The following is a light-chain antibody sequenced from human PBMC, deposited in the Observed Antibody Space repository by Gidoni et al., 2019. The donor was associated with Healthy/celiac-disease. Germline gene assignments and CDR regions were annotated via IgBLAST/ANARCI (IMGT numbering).Light chain of an antibody. V-gene: IGKV1-5*03. Sequence: DIPMTQSPSTLSASVGDRVTITSRASQSISSWLAWYQQKPGKAPKLLIYKASSFESGVPARFSGSGSGTEFTLTISSLQPDDFATYYCQQYNSYSCSFGQGTKLEIK. CDR2: KAS. CDR3: QQYNSYSCS. J-gene: IGKJ2*04. CDR1: QSISSW.